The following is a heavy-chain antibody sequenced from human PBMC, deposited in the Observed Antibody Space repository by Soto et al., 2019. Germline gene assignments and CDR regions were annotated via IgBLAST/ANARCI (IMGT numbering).Heavy chain of an antibody. J-gene: IGHJ4*02. D-gene: IGHD3-10*01. Sequence: EVQLVESGGGLVQTGGSLRLSCAASGFTFSSYWLHWFRQAPGKGLVWVSRIKGDGISTNYADSVKGRFTISRDNAKDTVFLQMNGLSADDTAVYYCARGAMGNYYNDYWGQGTLVTVSS. CDR2: IKGDGIST. CDR1: GFTFSSYW. V-gene: IGHV3-74*01. CDR3: ARGAMGNYYNDY.